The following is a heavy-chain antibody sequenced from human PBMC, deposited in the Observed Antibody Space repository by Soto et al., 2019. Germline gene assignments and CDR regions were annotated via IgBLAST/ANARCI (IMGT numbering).Heavy chain of an antibody. J-gene: IGHJ4*02. CDR1: GFTFSSYA. V-gene: IGHV3-23*01. CDR3: VTMIVVVTPG. CDR2: ISGSGGST. Sequence: PWGSLRLSCSASGFTFSSYAMSWFRQAPGKGLEWVSAISGSGGSTYYADSVKGRFTISRDNSKNTLYLQMNSLRAEDTAVYYCVTMIVVVTPGWGQGTLVTVSS. D-gene: IGHD3-22*01.